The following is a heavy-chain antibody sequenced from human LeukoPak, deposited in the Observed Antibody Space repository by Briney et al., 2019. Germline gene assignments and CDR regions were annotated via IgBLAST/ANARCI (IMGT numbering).Heavy chain of an antibody. CDR2: INAGNGNT. CDR3: ARGREECSSTSCYLTDDAFDI. D-gene: IGHD2-2*01. Sequence: WASVKVSCKASGYTFTSYAMHWVRQAPGQRLEWMGWINAGNGNTKYSQKFQGRVTITRNTSISTAYMELSSLRSEDTAVYYCARGREECSSTSCYLTDDAFDIWGQGTMVTVSS. V-gene: IGHV1-3*01. J-gene: IGHJ3*02. CDR1: GYTFTSYA.